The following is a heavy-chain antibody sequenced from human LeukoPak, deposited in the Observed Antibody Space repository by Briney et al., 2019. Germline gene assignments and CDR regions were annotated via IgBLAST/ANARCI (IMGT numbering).Heavy chain of an antibody. V-gene: IGHV4-34*01. CDR1: GGSFSGYY. Sequence: SETLSLICAVYGGSFSGYYWSWIRQPPGKGLEWIGEINHSGSTNYNPSLKSRVTISVDTSKNQFSLKLSSVTAADTAVYYCARMGYYKWNYYYYGMDVWGQGTTVTVSS. CDR3: ARMGYYKWNYYYYGMDV. D-gene: IGHD3-9*01. J-gene: IGHJ6*02. CDR2: INHSGST.